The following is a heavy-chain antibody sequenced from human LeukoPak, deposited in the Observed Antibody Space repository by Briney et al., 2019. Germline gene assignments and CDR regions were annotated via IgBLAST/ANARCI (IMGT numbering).Heavy chain of an antibody. CDR2: INPNSGGT. CDR3: ARGVVITSAFDI. D-gene: IGHD3-16*01. CDR1: GYTFTGYY. J-gene: IGHJ3*02. V-gene: IGHV1-2*02. Sequence: SVKPSCKASGYTFTGYYMHWVRQAPGQGLEWMGWINPNSGGTNYAQKFHGRVTMNRDKSISTAYMELSRLRSDDTAVYYCARGVVITSAFDIWGQGTMVTVSS.